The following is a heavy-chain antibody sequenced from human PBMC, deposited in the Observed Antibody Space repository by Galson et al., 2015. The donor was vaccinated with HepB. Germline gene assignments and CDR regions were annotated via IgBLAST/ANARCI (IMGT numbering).Heavy chain of an antibody. CDR2: IWYDGSNK. CDR3: ARDRNVVVPAAMGVFDY. J-gene: IGHJ4*02. D-gene: IGHD2-2*01. V-gene: IGHV3-33*01. Sequence: SLRLSCAASGFTFSSYGMHWVRQAPGKGLEWVAVIWYDGSNKYYADSVKGRFTISRDNSKNTLYLQMNSLRAEDTAVYYCARDRNVVVPAAMGVFDYWGQGTLVTVSS. CDR1: GFTFSSYG.